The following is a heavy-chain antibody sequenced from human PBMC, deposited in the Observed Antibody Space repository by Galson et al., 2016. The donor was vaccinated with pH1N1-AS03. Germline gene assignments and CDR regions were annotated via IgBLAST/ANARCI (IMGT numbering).Heavy chain of an antibody. D-gene: IGHD3-16*01. CDR1: GVSVSSYH. Sequence: ETLSLTCTVSGVSVSSYHWSWIRQPAGKGLEWIGRLSSLGTANYNPSLESRVSISVDASKNQFSLKLNSMTAADTAVYYCARDELWGRHDYLFHYWGQGALVTVSS. J-gene: IGHJ4*02. CDR2: LSSLGTA. CDR3: ARDELWGRHDYLFHY. V-gene: IGHV4-4*07.